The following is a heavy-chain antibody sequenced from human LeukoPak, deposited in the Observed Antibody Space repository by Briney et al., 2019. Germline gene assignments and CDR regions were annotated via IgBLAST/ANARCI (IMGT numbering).Heavy chain of an antibody. D-gene: IGHD2-2*01. V-gene: IGHV4-59*12. J-gene: IGHJ4*02. CDR3: ARDSTVQIRLPGY. CDR1: GGSISGYY. Sequence: SETLSLTCTVSGGSISGYYWSWIRQSPGKGLEWIGFIYYTGATDYNPSLKNRVTISLDTSRSHFSLKLRSVTAADTAVYYCARDSTVQIRLPGYWGQGTLVTVSS. CDR2: IYYTGAT.